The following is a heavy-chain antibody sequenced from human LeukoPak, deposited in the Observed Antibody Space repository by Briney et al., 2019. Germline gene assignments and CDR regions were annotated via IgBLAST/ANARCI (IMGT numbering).Heavy chain of an antibody. CDR3: ARQRYSDY. D-gene: IGHD1-1*01. Sequence: GGSLRLSCAASGFTFSRYWMTWVQAPGKGLEWVANIKEDGSENSYVESVKGRFTISRDNAKNSLYLQLNSLRAEDTAVYFCARQRYSDYWGQGTLVTVSS. CDR2: IKEDGSEN. J-gene: IGHJ4*02. V-gene: IGHV3-7*01. CDR1: GFTFSRYW.